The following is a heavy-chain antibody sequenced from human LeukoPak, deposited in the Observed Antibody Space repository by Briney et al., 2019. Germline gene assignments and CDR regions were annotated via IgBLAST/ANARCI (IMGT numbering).Heavy chain of an antibody. CDR2: IYTGSTT. CDR3: ARGLDSSGGGYYFDY. Sequence: PGESLRLSCAASGFTVSSNYMSWGRQHPGKGLEWVSVIYTGSTTYYADSVKGRFTISRDNSKNTLYLQINSLRAEDTAVYYCARGLDSSGGGYYFDYWGQGTLVTVSS. J-gene: IGHJ4*02. CDR1: GFTVSSNY. D-gene: IGHD3-10*01. V-gene: IGHV3-53*01.